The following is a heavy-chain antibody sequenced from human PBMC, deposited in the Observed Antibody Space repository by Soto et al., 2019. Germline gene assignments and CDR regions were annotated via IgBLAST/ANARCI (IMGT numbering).Heavy chain of an antibody. D-gene: IGHD3-10*01. J-gene: IGHJ6*04. CDR3: AKDRSSGSNYYGMDF. CDR2: WKWNSGDG. V-gene: IGHV3-9*01. Sequence: HPGGSLRRSWAASGFTFGDYAMHWVRQGPGKGLEWVSGWKWNSGDGGYADSVKGRFTISRDNTRNSIYLQMNSLRPEDTAVYYCAKDRSSGSNYYGMDFWGKGTMVTVSS. CDR1: GFTFGDYA.